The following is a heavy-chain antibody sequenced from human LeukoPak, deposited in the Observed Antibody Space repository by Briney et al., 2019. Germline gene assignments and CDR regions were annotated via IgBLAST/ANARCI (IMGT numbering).Heavy chain of an antibody. CDR3: ARRLITMIVVVIAVPYFDY. D-gene: IGHD3-22*01. CDR2: INHSGST. CDR1: GGSFSGYY. J-gene: IGHJ4*02. Sequence: SETLSLTCAVYGGSFSGYYWSWIRQPPGKGLEWIGEINHSGSTKYNPSLKSRVTISVDTSKNQFSLKLSSVTAADTAVYYCARRLITMIVVVIAVPYFDYWGQGTLVTVSS. V-gene: IGHV4-34*01.